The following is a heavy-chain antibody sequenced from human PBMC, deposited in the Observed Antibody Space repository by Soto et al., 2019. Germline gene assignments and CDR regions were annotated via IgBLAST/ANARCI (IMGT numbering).Heavy chain of an antibody. CDR2: IYPGDSDT. J-gene: IGHJ6*02. D-gene: IGHD4-4*01. CDR3: AGTSHSYSNYSGGYYYYGMDV. Sequence: GESLKISCKGSGYSFTSYWIGWVRQMPGKGLEWMGIIYPGDSDTRYSPSFQGQVTISADKSISTAYLQWSSLKASDTAMYYCAGTSHSYSNYSGGYYYYGMDVWGQGTTVTVSS. CDR1: GYSFTSYW. V-gene: IGHV5-51*01.